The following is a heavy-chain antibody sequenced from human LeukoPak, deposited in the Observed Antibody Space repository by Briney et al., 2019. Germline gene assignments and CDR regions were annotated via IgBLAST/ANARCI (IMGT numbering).Heavy chain of an antibody. CDR1: GFTFSSSA. V-gene: IGHV3-23*01. Sequence: PGGSLRLSCAASGFTFSSSAMTWVRQVPGKGLEWVSTISPGGDTTIYADSVKGRFTISRDNSKYTLFLQINSLRVEDTALYYCATREYYDGSGYSVYWGQGILVSVSS. J-gene: IGHJ4*02. D-gene: IGHD3-22*01. CDR2: ISPGGDTT. CDR3: ATREYYDGSGYSVY.